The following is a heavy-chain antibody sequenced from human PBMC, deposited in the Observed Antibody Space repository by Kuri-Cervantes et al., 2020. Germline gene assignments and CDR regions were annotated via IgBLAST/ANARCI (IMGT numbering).Heavy chain of an antibody. V-gene: IGHV1-18*01. D-gene: IGHD3-10*01. Sequence: ASVKVSCKASGYTFTSYGISWVRQAPGQGLEWMGWISAYNGNTNYAQKLQGRVTMTTDTSTSTAYMELRSLRSDDTAVYYCARGGITMVQGAQGYTVYYYYMDVWGKGTTVTVSS. CDR3: ARGGITMVQGAQGYTVYYYYMDV. J-gene: IGHJ6*03. CDR1: GYTFTSYG. CDR2: ISAYNGNT.